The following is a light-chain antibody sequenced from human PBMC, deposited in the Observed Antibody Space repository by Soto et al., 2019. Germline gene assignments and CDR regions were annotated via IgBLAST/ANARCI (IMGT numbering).Light chain of an antibody. J-gene: IGKJ2*01. CDR3: QQYYSIPYT. Sequence: DIVMTQSPDSLAVSLGERATINCKSSQSVLYSSNNKNYLAWYQQKPGQPPKLLIYWASTRESGVPDRFSGSGSGTDFTLTISSLQAEDVAVYYCQQYYSIPYTFGQGTNLEIK. CDR2: WAS. CDR1: QSVLYSSNNKNY. V-gene: IGKV4-1*01.